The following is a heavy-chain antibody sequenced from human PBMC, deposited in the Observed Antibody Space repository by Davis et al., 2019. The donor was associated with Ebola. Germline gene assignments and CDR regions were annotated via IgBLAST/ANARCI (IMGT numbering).Heavy chain of an antibody. CDR2: INPNSGGT. CDR3: ARGLTMGYCSGGSCYLNYYYGMDV. Sequence: ASVKVSCKASGYTFTGYYMHWVRQAPGQGLEWMGWINPNSGGTNYAQKFQGWVTMTRDTSISTAYMELSRLRSDDTAVYYCARGLTMGYCSGGSCYLNYYYGMDVWGQGTTVTVSS. V-gene: IGHV1-2*04. CDR1: GYTFTGYY. J-gene: IGHJ6*02. D-gene: IGHD2-15*01.